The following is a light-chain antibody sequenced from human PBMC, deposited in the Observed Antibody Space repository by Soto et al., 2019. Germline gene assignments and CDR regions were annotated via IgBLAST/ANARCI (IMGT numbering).Light chain of an antibody. CDR2: DAS. Sequence: DIQMTQSPSTLSASLLDRVTITCRASQSISSWLAWYQQKPGKAPKLLIYDASSLESGVPSRFSGSGSGTDFTLTISCLQSEDFAAYYCQQYKSYSRTFGQGTKVDIK. J-gene: IGKJ1*01. CDR1: QSISSW. V-gene: IGKV1-5*01. CDR3: QQYKSYSRT.